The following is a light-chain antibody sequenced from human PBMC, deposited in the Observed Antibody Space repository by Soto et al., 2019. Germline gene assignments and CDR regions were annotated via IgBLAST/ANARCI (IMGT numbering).Light chain of an antibody. CDR2: KAS. J-gene: IGKJ1*01. CDR1: QTISSW. V-gene: IGKV1-5*03. Sequence: DIQMTQSPSTLSGSVGDRVTITCRASQTISSWLAWYQQKPGKAPKLLIYKASTLKSGVPSRFSGSGSGTDFTLSITSLQPDDFATYYCQQCFWHWTFGQGTKVDIK. CDR3: QQCFWHWT.